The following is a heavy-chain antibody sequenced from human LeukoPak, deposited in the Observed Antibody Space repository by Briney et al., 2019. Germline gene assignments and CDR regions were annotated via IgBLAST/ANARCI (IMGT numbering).Heavy chain of an antibody. CDR2: ISYDGSNK. CDR3: AKDRAGYYYGSGSYPLDY. J-gene: IGHJ4*02. V-gene: IGHV3-30*18. CDR1: GFTFRNHG. D-gene: IGHD3-10*01. Sequence: PGGSLRLSCTASGFTFRNHGMHWVRQAPGKGLEWVAVISYDGSNKYYADSVKGRFTISRDNSKNTLYLQMNSLRAEDTAVYYCAKDRAGYYYGSGSYPLDYWGQGTLVTVSS.